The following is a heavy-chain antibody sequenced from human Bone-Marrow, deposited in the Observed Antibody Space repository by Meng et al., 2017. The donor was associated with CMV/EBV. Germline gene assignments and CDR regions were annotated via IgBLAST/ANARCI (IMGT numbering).Heavy chain of an antibody. CDR2: ISTDGSRI. J-gene: IGHJ4*02. CDR1: GFTFSRYW. V-gene: IGHV3-74*01. Sequence: GKSLKISCAASGFTFSRYWMHWVRQAPGKGLTSVSRISTDGSRIDYADSVKGRFTISRDNAKNSLYLQMNSLRAEDTAVYYCAREVGYDFWSGYYVDYWGQGTLVTVSS. D-gene: IGHD3-3*01. CDR3: AREVGYDFWSGYYVDY.